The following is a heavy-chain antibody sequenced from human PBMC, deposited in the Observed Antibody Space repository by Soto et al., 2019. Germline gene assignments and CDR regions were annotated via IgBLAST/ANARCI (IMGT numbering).Heavy chain of an antibody. D-gene: IGHD3-16*01. CDR2: IYSGGST. CDR1: GFTVSSNY. J-gene: IGHJ4*02. V-gene: IGHV3-66*01. CDR3: RSPNLGY. Sequence: EVQLVESGGGLVQRGGSLRLSCAASGFTVSSNYMSWVRQAPGKGLEWVSFIYSGGSTYYADSVKGRFTVSRDNSKNTLYLQMHSLRAEDTAVYYCRSPNLGYWGQGTLVTVSS.